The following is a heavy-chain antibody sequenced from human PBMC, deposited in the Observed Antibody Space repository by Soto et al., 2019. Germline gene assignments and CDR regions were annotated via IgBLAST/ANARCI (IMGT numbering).Heavy chain of an antibody. CDR2: IGTSSSYI. D-gene: IGHD3-9*01. CDR1: GFTFSSHS. V-gene: IGHV3-21*01. CDR3: ARAHLRYFDWLLSLFDY. J-gene: IGHJ4*02. Sequence: PVGSLSLSCSASGFTFSSHSMNWDRQAPGKGLEWVSSIGTSSSYIYYADSVKGRFTISRDNAKNSLYLQMNSLRVEDMAVYYCARAHLRYFDWLLSLFDYWGQGNLVTVS.